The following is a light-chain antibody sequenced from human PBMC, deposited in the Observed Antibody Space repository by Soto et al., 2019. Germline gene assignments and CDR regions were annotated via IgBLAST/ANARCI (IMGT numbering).Light chain of an antibody. V-gene: IGLV2-14*03. CDR3: SSYTSSSTLSAYV. CDR1: SSDVGGYNY. J-gene: IGLJ1*01. Sequence: QSVLTQPASVSGSPGQSITISCTGTSSDVGGYNYVSWYQHHPGKAPKLMIYDVSNRPSGVSIRFSGSKSGNTASLIISGLQAEDEADYYCSSYTSSSTLSAYVFGTGTKVTVL. CDR2: DVS.